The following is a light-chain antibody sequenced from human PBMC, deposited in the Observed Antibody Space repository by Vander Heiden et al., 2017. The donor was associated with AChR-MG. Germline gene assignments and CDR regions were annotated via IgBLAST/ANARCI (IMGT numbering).Light chain of an antibody. CDR1: SSDVGGSNY. Sequence: QSALTQPASVSGSPGQSIIISCTGTSSDVGGSNYVSWYQQHPGKAPKLMIYDVTNRPSGVSNRFSGSKSGNTASLTISGLQTEDEADYYCSSYTSSSVVVFGGGTKLTVL. CDR3: SSYTSSSVVV. V-gene: IGLV2-14*03. J-gene: IGLJ2*01. CDR2: DVT.